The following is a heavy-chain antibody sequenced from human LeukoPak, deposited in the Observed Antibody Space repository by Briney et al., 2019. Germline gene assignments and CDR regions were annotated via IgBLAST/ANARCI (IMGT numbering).Heavy chain of an antibody. Sequence: SETLSLTCTVSGDSIRNYYWSWIRQPPGKGLEWIGYISYSGNTNYNPSLKSRVTISLDTSKNQFTLKWSSVTAADTAIYYCASAPNEYFFDFWGLGTLVTVSS. V-gene: IGHV4-59*01. CDR2: ISYSGNT. CDR1: GDSIRNYY. J-gene: IGHJ4*02. CDR3: ASAPNEYFFDF.